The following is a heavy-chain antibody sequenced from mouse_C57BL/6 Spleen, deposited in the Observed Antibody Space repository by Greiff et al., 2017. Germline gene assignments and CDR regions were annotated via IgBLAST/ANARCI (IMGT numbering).Heavy chain of an antibody. Sequence: VQLKQSGAELVKPGASVKLSCTASGFNITDYYMHWVKQRTEQGLEWIGRIDPEDGETKYAPKFQGKATLTADTSSNTAYLQLSSLTSEDTAVYYCARGLPFAYWGQGTLGTGSA. D-gene: IGHD2-1*01. V-gene: IGHV14-2*01. CDR1: GFNITDYY. CDR2: IDPEDGET. CDR3: ARGLPFAY. J-gene: IGHJ3*01.